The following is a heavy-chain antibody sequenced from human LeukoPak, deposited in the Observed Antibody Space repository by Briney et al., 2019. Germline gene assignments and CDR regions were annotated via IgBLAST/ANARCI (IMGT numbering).Heavy chain of an antibody. CDR2: IYYSGST. D-gene: IGHD6-19*01. Sequence: SETLSLTCTVSGGSISSSSYYWGWIRQPPGKGLEWIGSIYYSGSTYYNPSLKSRVTISVDTSKNQFSLKLSSVTAADTAVYYCARVGRNGEQWLLTYYFDYWGQGTLVTVSS. CDR1: GGSISSSSYY. V-gene: IGHV4-39*07. CDR3: ARVGRNGEQWLLTYYFDY. J-gene: IGHJ4*02.